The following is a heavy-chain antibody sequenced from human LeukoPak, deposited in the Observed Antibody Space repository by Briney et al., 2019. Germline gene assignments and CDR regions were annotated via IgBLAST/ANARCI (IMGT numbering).Heavy chain of an antibody. CDR2: IKSKTNDETT. CDR1: GFTFNSAW. V-gene: IGHV3-15*01. CDR3: TAGTGYSDHDY. Sequence: PGGSLRLSCAASGFTFNSAWMSWVRQAPGKGLEWVGRIKSKTNDETTDYAAPVKGRFTISRDDSKNTLYLQMNSLKTEDTAVYYCTAGTGYSDHDYWGQGTLVTVSP. D-gene: IGHD5-12*01. J-gene: IGHJ4*02.